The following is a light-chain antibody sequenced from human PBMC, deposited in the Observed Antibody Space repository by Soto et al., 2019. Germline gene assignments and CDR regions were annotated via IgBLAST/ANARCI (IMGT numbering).Light chain of an antibody. CDR3: QQHGRSPYT. V-gene: IGKV3-20*01. Sequence: EIVLTQSPGTLSLSPGXRATLSCRASQSVSSNSLAWYQQRPGQAPRLLIFGASYRPSGIPDRFSGSGSGTDFTLTISRLEPEDFAVYYCQQHGRSPYTFGLGTRLEIK. CDR1: QSVSSNS. J-gene: IGKJ5*01. CDR2: GAS.